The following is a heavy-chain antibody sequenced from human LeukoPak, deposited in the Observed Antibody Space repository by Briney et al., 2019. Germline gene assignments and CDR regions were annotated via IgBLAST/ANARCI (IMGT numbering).Heavy chain of an antibody. V-gene: IGHV1-2*02. CDR3: ARWGGDILTGYESLDAFDI. D-gene: IGHD3-9*01. CDR2: INPNSGGT. J-gene: IGHJ3*02. Sequence: GASVKVSCKASGYTFTGYYMHWVRQAPGQGLEWMGWINPNSGGTNYAQKFQGRVTMTRDTSISTAYMELSRLRSDDTAVYYCARWGGDILTGYESLDAFDIWAKRQWSPSLQ. CDR1: GYTFTGYY.